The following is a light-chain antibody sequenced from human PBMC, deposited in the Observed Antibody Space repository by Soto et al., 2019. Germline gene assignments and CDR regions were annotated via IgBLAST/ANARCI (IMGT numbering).Light chain of an antibody. CDR3: QQTNTFLPLT. V-gene: IGKV1-12*01. Sequence: DIQMTQSPSSVSASVGERVTITCRASQGINNWLAWYQQQPGKAPKLLISAASTLQSGVPSRFSGGGSGTRFTLIISSLQPEDFATYYCQQTNTFLPLTFGGGTKVDLK. CDR1: QGINNW. J-gene: IGKJ4*01. CDR2: AAS.